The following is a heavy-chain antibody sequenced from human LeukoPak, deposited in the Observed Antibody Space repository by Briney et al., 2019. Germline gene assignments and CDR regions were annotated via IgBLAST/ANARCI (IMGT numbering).Heavy chain of an antibody. CDR2: INPNSGGT. Sequence: ASVKVSCKASGYTFTGYYMHWVRQAPGQGLEWMGWINPNSGGTNYAQKFQGWVTMTKDTSISTAYMELSRLRSDDTAVYYCARGPTLGQQLSPAWHFDYWGQGTLVTVSS. CDR3: ARGPTLGQQLSPAWHFDY. V-gene: IGHV1-2*04. D-gene: IGHD6-13*01. J-gene: IGHJ4*02. CDR1: GYTFTGYY.